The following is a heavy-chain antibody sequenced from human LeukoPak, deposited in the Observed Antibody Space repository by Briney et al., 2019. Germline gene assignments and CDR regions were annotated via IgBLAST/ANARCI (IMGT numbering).Heavy chain of an antibody. Sequence: VASVKVSCKASGGTFSSYAISWVRQAPGQGLEWMGGIIPIFGTANYAQKFQGRVTITADESTSTVYMELSSLRSEDTAVYYCARSMAGGYCSGGSCYDYFDYWGQGTLVTVSS. J-gene: IGHJ4*02. CDR3: ARSMAGGYCSGGSCYDYFDY. V-gene: IGHV1-69*13. CDR1: GGTFSSYA. CDR2: IIPIFGTA. D-gene: IGHD2-15*01.